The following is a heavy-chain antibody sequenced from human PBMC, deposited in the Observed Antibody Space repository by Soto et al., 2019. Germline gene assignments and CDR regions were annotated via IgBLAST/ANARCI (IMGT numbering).Heavy chain of an antibody. V-gene: IGHV3-33*01. CDR2: IWYDGSNK. J-gene: IGHJ6*02. Sequence: QVQLVESGGGVVQPGRSLRLSCAASGFTFSSYGMHWVRQAPGKGLEWVADIWYDGSNKYYADSVKGRFTISRDNSKNTLDVQMTALRAGDTAVYYCARDTARAMVRIYYGMDVWGQGTTVTVS. CDR1: GFTFSSYG. CDR3: ARDTARAMVRIYYGMDV. D-gene: IGHD3-10*01.